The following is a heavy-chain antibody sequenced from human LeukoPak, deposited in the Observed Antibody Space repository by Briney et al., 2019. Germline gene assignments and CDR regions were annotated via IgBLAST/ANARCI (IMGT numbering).Heavy chain of an antibody. CDR3: AKVLAVTGTPGGDAFDI. Sequence: GGSLRLSCAASGFTFSSYAMSWVRQAPGKGLEWVSAISDSGGSTYYADSVKGRFTISRDNPKNTLYLQMNSLRAEDTAVYYCAKVLAVTGTPGGDAFDIWGQGTMVAVSS. J-gene: IGHJ3*02. V-gene: IGHV3-23*01. D-gene: IGHD6-19*01. CDR1: GFTFSSYA. CDR2: ISDSGGST.